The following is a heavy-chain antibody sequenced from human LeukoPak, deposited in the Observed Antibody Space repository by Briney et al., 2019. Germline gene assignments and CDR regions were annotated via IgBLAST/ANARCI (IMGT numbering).Heavy chain of an antibody. D-gene: IGHD4-11*01. V-gene: IGHV1-18*01. J-gene: IGHJ4*02. CDR2: FNTYNDNT. Sequence: GASVKVSCKTSGYTFATYGISWVRQAPGQGLEWMGWFNTYNDNTNYAQKLQGRVTMTTDTSTNTAYMELRSLGSDDTAVYYCARALYSNYVLGLYYFDYWGQGTLVTVSS. CDR1: GYTFATYG. CDR3: ARALYSNYVLGLYYFDY.